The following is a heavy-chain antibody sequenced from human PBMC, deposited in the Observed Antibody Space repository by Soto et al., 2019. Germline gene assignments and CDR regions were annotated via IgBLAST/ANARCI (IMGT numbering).Heavy chain of an antibody. CDR1: GFTLSGRS. D-gene: IGHD3-10*01. CDR2: IDNAGTDS. V-gene: IGHV3-74*01. J-gene: IGHJ6*04. Sequence: EVQLVESGGGLVQPGGSLRLSCAASGFTLSGRSMHWVRQAPGKGLVWVSGIDNAGTDSTYADSVKGRFTSSRDNAKNTLYLEMNRLRFENTAVDYCSRGWFGPDVWGKGTTVTVSS. CDR3: SRGWFGPDV.